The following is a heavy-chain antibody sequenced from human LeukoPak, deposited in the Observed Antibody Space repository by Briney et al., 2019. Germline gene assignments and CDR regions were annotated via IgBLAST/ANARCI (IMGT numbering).Heavy chain of an antibody. V-gene: IGHV3-64*01. J-gene: IGHJ4*02. CDR2: ISSNGGRT. Sequence: GRSLRLSCAASGFTFSSYAMHWVRQAPGKGLEYVSAISSNGGRTYYANSVKGRFTISRDNSKNALYLQMGSLRAEDMAVYYCARAGDYDFWSGYFDYWGQGTLVTVSS. CDR1: GFTFSSYA. CDR3: ARAGDYDFWSGYFDY. D-gene: IGHD3-3*01.